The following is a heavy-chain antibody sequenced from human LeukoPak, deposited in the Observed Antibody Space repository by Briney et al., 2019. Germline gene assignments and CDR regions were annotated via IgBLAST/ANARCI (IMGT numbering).Heavy chain of an antibody. J-gene: IGHJ4*02. D-gene: IGHD3-22*01. CDR3: ARGVPDSSGYLFDY. CDR2: IYYGGST. CDR1: GGSISSYY. Sequence: PSETLSLTCTVSGGSISSYYWSWIRQPPGKGLEWIGYIYYGGSTNYNPSLKSRVTISVDTSKNQFSLKLSSVTAADTAVYYCARGVPDSSGYLFDYWGQGTLVTVSS. V-gene: IGHV4-59*01.